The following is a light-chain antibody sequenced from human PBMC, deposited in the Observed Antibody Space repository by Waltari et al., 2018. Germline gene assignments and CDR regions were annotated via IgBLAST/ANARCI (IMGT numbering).Light chain of an antibody. CDR1: SFRRDY. CDR2: GQE. J-gene: IGLJ3*02. V-gene: IGLV3-19*01. CDR3: LSRDTPSTRV. Sequence: SSEVTQDPHVSVALGQTVTITCRGDSFRRDYESWYRQRPGQAPVLVLYGQERPSGIPDRFSGSTSGDTAYLTITGAQAGDEGDYYCLSRDTPSTRVFGGGTRLTV.